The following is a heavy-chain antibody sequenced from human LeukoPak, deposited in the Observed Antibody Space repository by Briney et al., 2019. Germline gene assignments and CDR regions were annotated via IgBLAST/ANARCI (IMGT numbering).Heavy chain of an antibody. CDR1: GYTFTSYY. CDR3: LGDNWFDP. CDR2: INPRGIRT. J-gene: IGHJ5*02. Sequence: GASVKVSCKASGYTFTSYYVHWVRQAPGQGLDWMGIINPRGIRTTYAQKFQGRVTITADKSTSTAYMELSSLRSEDTAVYYCLGDNWFDPWGQGTLVTVSS. D-gene: IGHD5-24*01. V-gene: IGHV1-46*01.